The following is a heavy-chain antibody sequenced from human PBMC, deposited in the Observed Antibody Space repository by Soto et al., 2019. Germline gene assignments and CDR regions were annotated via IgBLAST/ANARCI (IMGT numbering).Heavy chain of an antibody. V-gene: IGHV3-64*01. Sequence: EVQLAESGGGLAQPGGSLRLSCAASGFTLSGYAMDWVRQAPGKGLEYVSGISSNGVGTYYANSVQGRFTMSRDNSKNTVYLQMGSLRPEDMAVYYCARRARPDFYYMEVWGKGTTVTVSS. CDR1: GFTLSGYA. CDR2: ISSNGVGT. D-gene: IGHD6-6*01. J-gene: IGHJ6*03. CDR3: ARRARPDFYYMEV.